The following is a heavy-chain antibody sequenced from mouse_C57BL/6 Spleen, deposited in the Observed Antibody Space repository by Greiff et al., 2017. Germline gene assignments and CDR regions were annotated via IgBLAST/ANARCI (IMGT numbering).Heavy chain of an antibody. Sequence: QVQLQQSGAELVKPGASVKISCKASGYAFSSYWMHWVKQRPIQGLEWIGNIDPSDSETHYNQKFKDKATLTVDKSSSTAYMQLSSLTSEDSAVYYCARESLITTVGAMDYWGQGTSVTVAS. D-gene: IGHD1-1*01. V-gene: IGHV1-52*01. CDR2: IDPSDSET. CDR3: ARESLITTVGAMDY. CDR1: GYAFSSYW. J-gene: IGHJ4*01.